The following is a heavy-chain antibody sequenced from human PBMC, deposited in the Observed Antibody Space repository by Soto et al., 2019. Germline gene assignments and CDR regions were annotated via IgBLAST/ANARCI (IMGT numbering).Heavy chain of an antibody. D-gene: IGHD2-8*01. CDR2: ISGYNGDT. V-gene: IGHV1-18*01. CDR3: AKNGQPPYYYYGMDV. J-gene: IGHJ6*02. Sequence: ASVKVSCKASGGTYSSYTFSWVRQAPGQGLEWMGGISGYNGDTNYAQKFQGRVTMTIDTSTSTAYMELRSLTSDDTAVYYCAKNGQPPYYYYGMDVWGQGTTVTASS. CDR1: GGTYSSYT.